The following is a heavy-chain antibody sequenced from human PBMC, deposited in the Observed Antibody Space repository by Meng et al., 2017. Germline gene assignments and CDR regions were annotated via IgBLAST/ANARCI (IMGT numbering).Heavy chain of an antibody. Sequence: GSLRLSCAAYGGSFSGYYWRWIRQPPGKGLEWIGKINHSGSTNYNPSLKSRVTISVDTSKNQFSLKLSSVTAADTAVYYCARGNRYSGSYYYYGMDVWGQGTTVTVSS. D-gene: IGHD1-26*01. J-gene: IGHJ6*02. CDR2: INHSGST. V-gene: IGHV4-34*01. CDR3: ARGNRYSGSYYYYGMDV. CDR1: GGSFSGYY.